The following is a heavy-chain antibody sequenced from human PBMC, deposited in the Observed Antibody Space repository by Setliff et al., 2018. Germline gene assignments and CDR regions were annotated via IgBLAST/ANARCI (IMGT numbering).Heavy chain of an antibody. D-gene: IGHD6-13*01. Sequence: SETLSLTCTVSGGSISSTNHYWSWIRQPPGKGLEWIGDLSYSGSTKYNPSLKNRVTISVDTSKKQSSLKLNSMTAADTAMYYCAREVVDRFGSSWYPPTYFDSWGQGILVTVSS. CDR1: GGSISSTNHY. CDR3: AREVVDRFGSSWYPPTYFDS. CDR2: LSYSGST. J-gene: IGHJ4*02. V-gene: IGHV4-61*01.